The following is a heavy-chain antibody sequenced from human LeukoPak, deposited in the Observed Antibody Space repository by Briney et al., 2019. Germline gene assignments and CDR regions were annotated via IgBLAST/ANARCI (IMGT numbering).Heavy chain of an antibody. D-gene: IGHD3-10*01. CDR2: IYYSGST. CDR1: GASISSYY. J-gene: IGHJ4*02. V-gene: IGHV4-59*08. CDR3: ARHDYFASGSYYIVFDY. Sequence: SETLSLTCTVSGASISSYYWSWIRQPPGKGLEWIGYIYYSGSTNYSPSLKGRVTISVDTSKKQLSLKLSSVTAADTAVYYCARHDYFASGSYYIVFDYWGQGTLVTVSS.